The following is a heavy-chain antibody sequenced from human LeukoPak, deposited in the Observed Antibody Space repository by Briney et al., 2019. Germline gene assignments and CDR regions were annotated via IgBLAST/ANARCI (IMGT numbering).Heavy chain of an antibody. V-gene: IGHV4-61*02. J-gene: IGHJ6*04. CDR2: IYSSGST. CDR3: TRRGDV. Sequence: SETLSLTRTVSGGSITSGSYYWNWIRQPAGRGLEWIGRIYSSGSTDYNPFFKSRVTISVDTSKNQFSLKLSSVTAADTAVYYCTRRGDVWGKGTTVTISS. CDR1: GGSITSGSYY.